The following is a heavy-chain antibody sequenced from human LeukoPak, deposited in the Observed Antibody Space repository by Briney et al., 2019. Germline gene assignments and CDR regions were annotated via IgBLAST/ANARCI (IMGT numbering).Heavy chain of an antibody. CDR1: GGSFSGYY. CDR3: GGGYWSSTSCYIGGGGYYYYGMDV. Sequence: SETLSLTCVVYGGSFSGYYWTWIRQPPGKGLEWIGEINQSGSTNYNPSLKSRVTISVDTSKNQFSLKLSSVTAADTAVYYCGGGYWSSTSCYIGGGGYYYYGMDVWGQGTTVTVSS. V-gene: IGHV4-34*01. D-gene: IGHD2-2*02. CDR2: INQSGST. J-gene: IGHJ6*02.